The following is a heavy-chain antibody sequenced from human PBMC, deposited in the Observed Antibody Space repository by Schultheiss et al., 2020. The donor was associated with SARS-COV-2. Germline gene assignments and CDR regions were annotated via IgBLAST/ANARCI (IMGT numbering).Heavy chain of an antibody. J-gene: IGHJ6*02. CDR3: ARGSYTQYYFYGLDV. CDR2: ISPSNAV. D-gene: IGHD1-26*01. CDR1: GFTFSSYQ. V-gene: IGHV3-48*03. Sequence: GESLKISCVASGFTFSSYQMNWVRQAPGKGLEWISYISPSNAVYYADSVKGRFTASRDNAKNSLYLQMSSLRVEDTAVYYCARGSYTQYYFYGLDVWGQGTAVTVSS.